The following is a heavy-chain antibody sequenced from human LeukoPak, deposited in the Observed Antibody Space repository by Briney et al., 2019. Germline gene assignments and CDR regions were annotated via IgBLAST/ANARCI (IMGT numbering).Heavy chain of an antibody. D-gene: IGHD5-18*01. J-gene: IGHJ4*02. Sequence: ASVKVSCKAFGYTFTSYDINWVRQATGQGLEWMGWMNPNSGNTGYAQKFQGRVTMTRNTSISTAYMELSSLRSEDTAVYYCARIPGGYSYGYVLEDYWGQGTLVTVSS. CDR1: GYTFTSYD. CDR3: ARIPGGYSYGYVLEDY. CDR2: MNPNSGNT. V-gene: IGHV1-8*01.